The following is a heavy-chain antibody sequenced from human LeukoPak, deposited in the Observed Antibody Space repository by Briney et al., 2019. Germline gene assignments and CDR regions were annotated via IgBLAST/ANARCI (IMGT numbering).Heavy chain of an antibody. D-gene: IGHD3-22*01. CDR2: IYYSGST. CDR3: ARETYYYDSSGYYYVGWFDP. CDR1: GGSISSGGYY. V-gene: IGHV4-31*03. Sequence: PSQTLSLTSTVSGGSISSGGYYWSWIRQHPGEGLEWIGYIYYSGSTYYNPSLKSRVTISVDTSKNQFSLKLSSVTAADTAVYYCARETYYYDSSGYYYVGWFDPWGQGTLVTVSS. J-gene: IGHJ5*02.